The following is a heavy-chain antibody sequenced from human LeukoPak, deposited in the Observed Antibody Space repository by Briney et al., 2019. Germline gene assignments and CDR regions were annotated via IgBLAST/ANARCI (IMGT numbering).Heavy chain of an antibody. V-gene: IGHV4-39*01. CDR3: ARQQQLVPRGEFDY. Sequence: SETLSLTCTVSGGSISSSSYYWGWIRQPPGKGLGWNGTIYYTGGTYHNPSLKSRVTISVDTSTHQFSLKLSSVTAADTAVYYCARQQQLVPRGEFDYWGQGTLVTASS. CDR2: IYYTGGT. D-gene: IGHD6-13*01. J-gene: IGHJ4*02. CDR1: GGSISSSSYY.